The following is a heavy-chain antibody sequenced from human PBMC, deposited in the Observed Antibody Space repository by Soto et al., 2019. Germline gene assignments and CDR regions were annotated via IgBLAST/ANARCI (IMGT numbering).Heavy chain of an antibody. V-gene: IGHV1-2*04. D-gene: IGHD3-10*01. J-gene: IGHJ6*02. CDR1: GYTFTGYY. Sequence: ASVKVSCKASGYTFTGYYMHWVRQAPGQGLEWMGWINPNSGGTNYAQKFQGWVTMTRDTSISTAYMELSRLRSDDTAVYYCARGSGLRLQMAPLHYYYGMDVWGQGTMVTVSS. CDR2: INPNSGGT. CDR3: ARGSGLRLQMAPLHYYYGMDV.